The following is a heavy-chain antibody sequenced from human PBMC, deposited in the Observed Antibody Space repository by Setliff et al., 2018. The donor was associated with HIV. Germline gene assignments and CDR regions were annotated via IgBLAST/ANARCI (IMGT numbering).Heavy chain of an antibody. D-gene: IGHD2-15*01. J-gene: IGHJ3*02. CDR2: INHSGST. Sequence: SETLSLTCAVYGGSFSGYYWSWIRQPPGKGLEWIGEINHSGSTNYNPSLKSRVTISVDTSKNQFSLKLSSVTAADTAVYYCARVAGTDAFDIWGQGTMVTVS. V-gene: IGHV4-34*01. CDR3: ARVAGTDAFDI. CDR1: GGSFSGYY.